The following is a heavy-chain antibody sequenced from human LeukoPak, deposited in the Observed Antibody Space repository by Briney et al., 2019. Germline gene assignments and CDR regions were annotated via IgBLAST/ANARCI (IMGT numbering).Heavy chain of an antibody. CDR1: GGSFSGYY. Sequence: PSETLSLTCAVYGGSFSGYYWSWIRQPPGKGLEWIGEINHSGSTNYNPSLKSRVTISVDTSKNQFSLKLSSVTAADTAVYYCARGPRNQYYYDSSGSLTDAFDIWGQGTMVTVSS. J-gene: IGHJ3*02. CDR3: ARGPRNQYYYDSSGSLTDAFDI. V-gene: IGHV4-34*01. CDR2: INHSGST. D-gene: IGHD3-22*01.